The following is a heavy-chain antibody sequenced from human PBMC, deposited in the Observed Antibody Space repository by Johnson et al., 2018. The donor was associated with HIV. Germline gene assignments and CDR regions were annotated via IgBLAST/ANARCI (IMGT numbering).Heavy chain of an antibody. J-gene: IGHJ3*02. D-gene: IGHD4-23*01. Sequence: EVQLVESGGGLVQPGESLRLSCAAAGFTVTSNYMSWVRQAPGKGLEWVSVIYSGGSTYYADSVKGRFTISRDNSKNTLYLQMESLRADDTALYYCARDKDYGGNHDAFDIWGQGTMVTVSS. CDR1: GFTVTSNY. V-gene: IGHV3-66*01. CDR2: IYSGGST. CDR3: ARDKDYGGNHDAFDI.